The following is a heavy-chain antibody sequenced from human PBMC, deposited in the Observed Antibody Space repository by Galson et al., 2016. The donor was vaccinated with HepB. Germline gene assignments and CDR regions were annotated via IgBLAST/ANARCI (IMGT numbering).Heavy chain of an antibody. CDR3: ARGFGTSGYTDAFDI. V-gene: IGHV3-7*04. CDR1: GFTFRNYW. Sequence: SLRLSCAASGFTFRNYWMSWVRPAPGKGLEWVANIKQDGGEQIYVDSVKGRFTISRDNAKNSLYLQMNSLRAEDTAVYYCARGFGTSGYTDAFDIWGQGTMVTVSS. D-gene: IGHD5-12*01. J-gene: IGHJ3*02. CDR2: IKQDGGEQ.